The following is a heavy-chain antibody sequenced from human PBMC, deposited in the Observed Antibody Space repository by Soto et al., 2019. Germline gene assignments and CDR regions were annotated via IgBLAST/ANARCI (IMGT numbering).Heavy chain of an antibody. CDR2: INAGNGNT. V-gene: IGHV1-3*01. Sequence: QVQLVQSGAEVKKPGASVKVSCKASGYTFTSYAMHWVRQAPGQRLEWMGWINAGNGNTKYSQKFQGRVTITRDTSANTAYMELSSLRSEDTAVYYCASLTSSGYSANDAFDIWGQGTMVTVSS. J-gene: IGHJ3*02. CDR3: ASLTSSGYSANDAFDI. D-gene: IGHD3-22*01. CDR1: GYTFTSYA.